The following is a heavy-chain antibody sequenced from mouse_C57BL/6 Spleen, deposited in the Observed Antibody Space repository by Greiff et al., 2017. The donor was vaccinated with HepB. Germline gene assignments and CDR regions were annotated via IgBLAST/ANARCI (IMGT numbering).Heavy chain of an antibody. CDR3: ARGRSGHYYAMDY. Sequence: LVESGPELVKPGASVKISCKASGYAFSSSWMNWVKQRPGKGLEWIGRIYPGDGDTNYNGKFKGKATLTADKSSSTAYMQLSSLTSEDSAVYFCARGRSGHYYAMDYWGQGTSVTVSS. J-gene: IGHJ4*01. CDR2: IYPGDGDT. D-gene: IGHD3-2*02. V-gene: IGHV1-82*01. CDR1: GYAFSSSW.